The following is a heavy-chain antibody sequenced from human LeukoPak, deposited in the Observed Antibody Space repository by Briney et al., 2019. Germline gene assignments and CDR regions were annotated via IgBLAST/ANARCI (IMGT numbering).Heavy chain of an antibody. D-gene: IGHD6-6*01. CDR2: VYPTDSDT. V-gene: IGHV5-51*01. J-gene: IGHJ4*02. Sequence: GESLKISCEGSGYSFTNYWIVWVRQMPGKGLEWMAIVYPTDSDTRYCPSFQGHVTVSADKSISTVYLQWSSLKASDTAMYYCARHRSDSSSSPIDYWGQGTLVTVSS. CDR3: ARHRSDSSSSPIDY. CDR1: GYSFTNYW.